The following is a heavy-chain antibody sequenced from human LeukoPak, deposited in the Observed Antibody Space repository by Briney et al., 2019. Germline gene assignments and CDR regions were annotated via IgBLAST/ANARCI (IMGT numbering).Heavy chain of an antibody. D-gene: IGHD2-2*01. V-gene: IGHV4-39*01. Sequence: SETLSLTCTVSGGSISSSSYYWGWIRQPPGKGLEWIGSIYYSGSTYYNPSLKSRVTISVDTSKNQFSPKLSSVTAADTAVYYCARRGYCSSTSCHPFDYWGQGTLVTVSS. CDR3: ARRGYCSSTSCHPFDY. J-gene: IGHJ4*02. CDR1: GGSISSSSYY. CDR2: IYYSGST.